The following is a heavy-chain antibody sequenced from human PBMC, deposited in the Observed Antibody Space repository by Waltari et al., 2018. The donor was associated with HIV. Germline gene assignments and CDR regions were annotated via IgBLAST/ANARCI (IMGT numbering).Heavy chain of an antibody. D-gene: IGHD1-20*01. V-gene: IGHV1-2*02. CDR3: VIDRGCNWNGDV. CDR1: GYSFIDHY. Sequence: QVQLVQSGAEVKRPGASVKVSCKASGYSFIDHYVFWVRQVPGPGLEWMGWMKPNGGAVNDAQKLQGRITTTRDTSITTAYMELSGLTSDDTAIFYWVIDRGCNWNGDVWGQGTLVTVSS. CDR2: MKPNGGAV. J-gene: IGHJ4*02.